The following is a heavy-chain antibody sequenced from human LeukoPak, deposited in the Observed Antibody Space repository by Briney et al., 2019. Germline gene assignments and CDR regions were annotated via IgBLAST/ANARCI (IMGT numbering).Heavy chain of an antibody. CDR1: GFVFSSYA. J-gene: IGHJ4*02. CDR3: ARDKKGIDY. CDR2: ISSDSGTI. V-gene: IGHV3-48*01. D-gene: IGHD3-10*01. Sequence: GGSLRLSCAASGFVFSSYAMNWVRQAPGKGLEWISYISSDSGTIYYADSMKGRFTISRDNARNSLYVQMNSLRAEDTAVYYCARDKKGIDYWGQGTLVTVSS.